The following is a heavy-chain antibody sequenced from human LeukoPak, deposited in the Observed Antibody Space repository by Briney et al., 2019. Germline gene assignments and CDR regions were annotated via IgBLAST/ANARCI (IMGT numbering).Heavy chain of an antibody. J-gene: IGHJ3*02. V-gene: IGHV3-21*01. CDR1: GFTFSSYN. D-gene: IGHD5-12*01. Sequence: PGGSLRLSCAASGFTFSSYNMNWVRQAPGKGLEWVSSISSGSSYIYYPDSVKGRFTISRDNAKNSLYLQMSSLRAEDTAMYYCARAAGYSGYVRDALDMWGQGTMVTVSS. CDR2: ISSGSSYI. CDR3: ARAAGYSGYVRDALDM.